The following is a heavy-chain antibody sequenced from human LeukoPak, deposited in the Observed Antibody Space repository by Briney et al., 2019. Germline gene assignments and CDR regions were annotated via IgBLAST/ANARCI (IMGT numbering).Heavy chain of an antibody. D-gene: IGHD2-8*01. CDR2: ISSSGSTI. V-gene: IGHV3-11*01. CDR1: GFTFSDYY. CDR3: ARGHLYCTNGVCYEDY. J-gene: IGHJ4*02. Sequence: GGSLRLFCAASGFTFSDYYMSWIRQAPGKGLEWVSYISSSGSTIYYADSVKGRFTISRDNANNSLYLQMNSLRAEDTAVYYCARGHLYCTNGVCYEDYWGQGTLVTVSS.